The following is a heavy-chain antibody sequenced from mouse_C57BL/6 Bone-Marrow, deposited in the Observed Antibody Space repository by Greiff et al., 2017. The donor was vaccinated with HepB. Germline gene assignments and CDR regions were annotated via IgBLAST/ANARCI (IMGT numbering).Heavy chain of an antibody. J-gene: IGHJ2*01. Sequence: QVQLQQPGAELVMPGASVKLSCTASGYTFTSYWMHWVKQRPGQGLEWIGEIDPSDSYTNYNQKFKGKSTLTVDKSSSTAYMQLSSLTSEDSAVYYCAREVGFYGSCEFDYWGRGKALTVTS. CDR3: AREVGFYGSCEFDY. CDR1: GYTFTSYW. D-gene: IGHD1-1*02. CDR2: IDPSDSYT. V-gene: IGHV1-69*01.